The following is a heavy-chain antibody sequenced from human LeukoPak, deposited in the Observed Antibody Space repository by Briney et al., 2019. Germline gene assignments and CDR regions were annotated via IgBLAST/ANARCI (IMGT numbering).Heavy chain of an antibody. D-gene: IGHD2-15*01. Sequence: GGSQRLSCAASGFTFSSYWMSWVRQAPGKGLEWVANIKQDGSEKYYVNSVKGRFTISRDNAKNSLYLQMNSLRAEDTAVYYCARVVVVTARGRYNWFDPWGQGTLVTVSS. CDR3: ARVVVVTARGRYNWFDP. J-gene: IGHJ5*02. V-gene: IGHV3-7*01. CDR1: GFTFSSYW. CDR2: IKQDGSEK.